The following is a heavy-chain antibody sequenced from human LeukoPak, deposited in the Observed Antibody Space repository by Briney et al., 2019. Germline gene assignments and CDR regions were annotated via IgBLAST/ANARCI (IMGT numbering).Heavy chain of an antibody. Sequence: PGGSLRLSCAASGFTFSSYAMSWVRQAPGKGLEWVSAISGSGGSIYYAGSVKGRLTISRDNSQNTLYLQMNSLRAEDTAVYYCAKDWSPPYYDILTGYNPFDFWGQGTLVTVSS. J-gene: IGHJ4*02. D-gene: IGHD3-9*01. CDR3: AKDWSPPYYDILTGYNPFDF. CDR1: GFTFSSYA. V-gene: IGHV3-23*01. CDR2: ISGSGGSI.